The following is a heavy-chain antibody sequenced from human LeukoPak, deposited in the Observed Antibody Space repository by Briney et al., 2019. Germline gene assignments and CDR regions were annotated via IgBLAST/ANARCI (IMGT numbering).Heavy chain of an antibody. Sequence: SETLSLTCTVSGGSISSYYWSWIRQPPGKGLEWIGYIFYTGSTNYNPSLKSRVNISVDTSKDQFSLKLNSVSAADTAVYYCARISSSNWYNERGAFDVWGQGTMVTVSS. CDR1: GGSISSYY. CDR3: ARISSSNWYNERGAFDV. J-gene: IGHJ3*01. D-gene: IGHD6-13*01. V-gene: IGHV4-59*01. CDR2: IFYTGST.